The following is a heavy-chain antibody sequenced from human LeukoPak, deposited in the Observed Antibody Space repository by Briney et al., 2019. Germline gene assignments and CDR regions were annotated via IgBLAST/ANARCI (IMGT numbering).Heavy chain of an antibody. CDR3: ARLKDSSGYRDNDAFDI. J-gene: IGHJ3*02. CDR1: GGSISIGGYY. Sequence: SETLSLTCTVSGGSISIGGYYWSWIRQHPGKGLEWIGYIYYSGSTYYNPSLKSRVTISVDTSKNQFSLKLSSVTAADTAVYYCARLKDSSGYRDNDAFDIWGQGTMVTVSS. D-gene: IGHD3-22*01. CDR2: IYYSGST. V-gene: IGHV4-31*03.